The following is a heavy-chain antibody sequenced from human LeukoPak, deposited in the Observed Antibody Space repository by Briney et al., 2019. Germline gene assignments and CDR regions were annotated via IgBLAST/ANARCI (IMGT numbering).Heavy chain of an antibody. V-gene: IGHV4-34*01. CDR2: INHSGST. CDR3: ARERGYIVVVPAAIPATKNYYFDY. CDR1: GGSFSGYY. Sequence: PSETLSLTCAVYGGSFSGYYWSWIRQPPGKGLEWIGEINHSGSTNYNPSLKSRVTISVDASKNQFSLKLSSVTAAGTAVYYCARERGYIVVVPAAIPATKNYYFDYWGQGTLVTVSS. D-gene: IGHD2-2*02. J-gene: IGHJ4*02.